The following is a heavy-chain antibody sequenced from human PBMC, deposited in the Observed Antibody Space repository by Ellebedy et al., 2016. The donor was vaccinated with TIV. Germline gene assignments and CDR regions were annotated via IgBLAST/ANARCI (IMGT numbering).Heavy chain of an antibody. Sequence: SETLSLTXAVYAGSFSGYYWSWIRQPPGKGLEWIGEINYSGSTNYNPSLKSRVTISVDTSKNQFSLKLSSVTAADTAVYYCARGPPNYYGMDVWGQGTTVTVSS. CDR1: AGSFSGYY. J-gene: IGHJ6*02. V-gene: IGHV4-34*01. CDR2: INYSGST. CDR3: ARGPPNYYGMDV.